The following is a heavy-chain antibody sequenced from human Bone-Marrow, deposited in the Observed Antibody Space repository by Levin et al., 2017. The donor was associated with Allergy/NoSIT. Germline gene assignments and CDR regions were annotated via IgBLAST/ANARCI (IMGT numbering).Heavy chain of an antibody. V-gene: IGHV4-59*01. CDR1: GGSISSYY. CDR2: IYYSGST. CDR3: ARGVDYGPFDY. J-gene: IGHJ4*02. D-gene: IGHD4-17*01. Sequence: SETLSLTCTVSGGSISSYYWSWIRQPPGKGLEWIGYIYYSGSTNYNPSLKSRVTISVDTSKNQFSLKLSSVTAADTAVYYCARGVDYGPFDYWGQGTLVTVSS.